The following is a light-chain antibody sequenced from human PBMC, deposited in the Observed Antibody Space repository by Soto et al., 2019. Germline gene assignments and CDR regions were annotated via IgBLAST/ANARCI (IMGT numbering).Light chain of an antibody. CDR3: QHYNNWST. CDR1: QSVSSN. V-gene: IGKV3-15*01. J-gene: IGKJ5*01. CDR2: GAS. Sequence: EIVMTQSPASLSVSPGERATLSCRASQSVSSNLAWYQQKPGQAPRLLISGASTRATGIPARFSGSGSGTEFTLTISSLQSEDFAVYYCQHYNNWSTFGQGTRLETK.